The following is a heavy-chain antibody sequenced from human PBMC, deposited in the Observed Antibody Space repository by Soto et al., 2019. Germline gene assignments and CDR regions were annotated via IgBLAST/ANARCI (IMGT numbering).Heavy chain of an antibody. Sequence: EVQLVESGGGLVQPGGSLRVSCAASGFTFGSYWMNWVRQAPGKGLVWVSRIDSDGSSTTYADSVKVRFTTSRDNAKNTLYLQMSGLSVEDTAVYYCARGRPYGMDVWGQGTTVTVSS. CDR2: IDSDGSST. CDR1: GFTFGSYW. J-gene: IGHJ6*02. CDR3: ARGRPYGMDV. V-gene: IGHV3-74*01.